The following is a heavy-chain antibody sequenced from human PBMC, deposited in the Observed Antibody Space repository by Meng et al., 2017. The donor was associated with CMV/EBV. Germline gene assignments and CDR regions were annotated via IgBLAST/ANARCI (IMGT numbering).Heavy chain of an antibody. CDR1: GFNFSSYA. CDR2: IYSGGSST. Sequence: SGFNFSSYAMGWVRPAPGQGLEWVSVIYSGGSSTYYADSVKGRFTISRDNSKNTLYLQMNSLRAEDTAVYYCAKEGEIGTVAGHFDYWSQGTLVTVSS. CDR3: AKEGEIGTVAGHFDY. D-gene: IGHD6-19*01. J-gene: IGHJ4*02. V-gene: IGHV3-23*03.